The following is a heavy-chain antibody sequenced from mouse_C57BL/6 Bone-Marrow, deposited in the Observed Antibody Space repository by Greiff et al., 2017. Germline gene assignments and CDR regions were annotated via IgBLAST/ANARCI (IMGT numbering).Heavy chain of an antibody. J-gene: IGHJ1*03. D-gene: IGHD1-1*02. Sequence: LQQPGAELVKPGASVKMSCKASGYTFTSYWITWVKQRPGQGLEWIGDIYPGSGSTNYNEKFKSKATLTVDTSSSTAYMQLSRLTSEDSAVYYCAREGLGGNYWYFDVWGTGTTVTVSS. CDR2: IYPGSGST. CDR3: AREGLGGNYWYFDV. V-gene: IGHV1-55*01. CDR1: GYTFTSYW.